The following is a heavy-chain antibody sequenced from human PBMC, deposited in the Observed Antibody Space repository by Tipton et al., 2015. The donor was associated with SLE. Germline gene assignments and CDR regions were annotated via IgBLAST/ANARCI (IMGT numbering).Heavy chain of an antibody. Sequence: TLSLTCTVSGGSIISHYWSWIRQPPGKGLEWLGDIYHDGTTNYNPSLKSRVTISIDTSENQFTLKLRSVNAADTGVYFCARDDRGYEYLDYWGRGTLVTVSS. J-gene: IGHJ4*02. CDR3: ARDDRGYEYLDY. V-gene: IGHV4-59*11. CDR1: GGSIISHY. D-gene: IGHD2/OR15-2a*01. CDR2: IYHDGTT.